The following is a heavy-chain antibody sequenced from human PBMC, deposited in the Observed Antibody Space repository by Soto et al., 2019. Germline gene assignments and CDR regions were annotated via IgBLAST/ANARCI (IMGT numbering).Heavy chain of an antibody. D-gene: IGHD3-22*01. J-gene: IGHJ3*02. CDR1: GGTFSSYA. CDR2: IIPIFGTA. Sequence: QVQLVQSGAEVKKPGSSVKVSCKASGGTFSSYAISWVRQAPGQGLEWMGGIIPIFGTANYAQKFQGRVTITADESTSTAYMELSSLRSEDTAVYYCASLDSSGYYHRSADAFDIWGQGTMVTVSS. V-gene: IGHV1-69*01. CDR3: ASLDSSGYYHRSADAFDI.